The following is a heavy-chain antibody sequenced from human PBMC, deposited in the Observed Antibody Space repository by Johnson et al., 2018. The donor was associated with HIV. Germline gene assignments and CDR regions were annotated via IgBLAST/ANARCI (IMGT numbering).Heavy chain of an antibody. CDR2: IFGGGDNT. D-gene: IGHD3-22*01. J-gene: IGHJ3*01. CDR3: AKDRSEYYYESSGCPVGAVDV. CDR1: GFTFSSYA. Sequence: VQLVESGGGLVQPGGSLRVSCAASGFTFSSYAMSWVRQAPGKGLEWVSAIFGGGDNTLYADSVKGRFTMSRDTSKNTLYLQMNSLRAEGTAVYYCAKDRSEYYYESSGCPVGAVDVWGQGTMVTVSS. V-gene: IGHV3-23*04.